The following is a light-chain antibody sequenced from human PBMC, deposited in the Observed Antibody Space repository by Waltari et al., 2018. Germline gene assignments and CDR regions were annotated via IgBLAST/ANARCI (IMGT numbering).Light chain of an antibody. J-gene: IGKJ4*01. Sequence: DIQMTQSPSSLSTSVGDRVTITFQARQSISSNLNWYQQKPGKAPKLLIYAAYSLQSGVQSRFSGSGSGTDFTLTISSLQPEDFATYYCQQSNSTPLTFGGGTKVEIK. V-gene: IGKV1-39*01. CDR2: AAY. CDR3: QQSNSTPLT. CDR1: QSISSN.